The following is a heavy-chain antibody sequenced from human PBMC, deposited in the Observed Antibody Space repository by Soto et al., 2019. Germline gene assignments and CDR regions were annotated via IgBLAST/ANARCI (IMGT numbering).Heavy chain of an antibody. CDR1: GFTFGDYA. CDR3: TREINYDSSGYYPPDY. D-gene: IGHD3-22*01. CDR2: IRSKAYGGTT. J-gene: IGHJ4*02. Sequence: GGSLRLSCTASGFTFGDYAMSWVRQAPGKGLEWVGFIRSKAYGGTTEYAASVKGRFTISRDDSKSIAYLQVNSLKTEDTAVYYCTREINYDSSGYYPPDYWGQGTLVTVSS. V-gene: IGHV3-49*04.